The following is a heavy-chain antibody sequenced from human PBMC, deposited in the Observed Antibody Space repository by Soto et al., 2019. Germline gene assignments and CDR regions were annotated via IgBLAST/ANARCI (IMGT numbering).Heavy chain of an antibody. CDR1: GGSISSGDYY. V-gene: IGHV4-30-4*01. CDR2: IYYSGST. D-gene: IGHD3-22*01. Sequence: SETLSLTCTVSGGSISSGDYYWSWIRQPPGKGLEWIGYIYYSGSTYYNPSLKSRVTISVDTSKNQFSLKLSSVTAADTAVYYCARVGTYYYDSSGYYYPQYNWFDPWGQGTLVTVSS. J-gene: IGHJ5*02. CDR3: ARVGTYYYDSSGYYYPQYNWFDP.